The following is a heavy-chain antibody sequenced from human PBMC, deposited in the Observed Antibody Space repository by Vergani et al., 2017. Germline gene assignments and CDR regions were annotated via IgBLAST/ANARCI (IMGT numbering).Heavy chain of an antibody. CDR2: IYYSGST. CDR1: GGSISSSSYY. J-gene: IGHJ4*02. CDR3: ARHQYCSGGSCYPPKF. D-gene: IGHD2-15*01. V-gene: IGHV4-39*01. Sequence: QLQLQESGPGLVKPSETLSLTCTVSGGSISSSSYYWGWIRQPPGKGLEWIGSIYYSGSTYYNPSLKSRVTISVDTSTNQFSLKLSSVTAADTAVYYCARHQYCSGGSCYPPKFWGQGTLVTVSS.